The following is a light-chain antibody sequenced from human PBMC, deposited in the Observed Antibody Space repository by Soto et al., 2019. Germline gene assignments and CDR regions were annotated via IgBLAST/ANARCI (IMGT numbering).Light chain of an antibody. CDR2: KAS. V-gene: IGKV1-5*03. CDR1: QSVSAW. J-gene: IGKJ1*01. Sequence: DVPMTKYPSTLSATEGDRVTITCRASQSVSAWLAWYQQKPGKAPKLLIYKASTLETGVPSRFSGSGYGAEFTLTISSLQPDDLGTYYCQQYSSYPWTFGQGTKVEIK. CDR3: QQYSSYPWT.